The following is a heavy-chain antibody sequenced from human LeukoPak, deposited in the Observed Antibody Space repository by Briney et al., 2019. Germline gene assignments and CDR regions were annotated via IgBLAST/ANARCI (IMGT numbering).Heavy chain of an antibody. CDR1: GYNFRHYG. Sequence: ASVKVSCKTSGYNFRHYGISWVRQAPGQGLEWMAWISGGYNGDSNYSLKLRGRLTMTTDTSTSTAYMELRSLRSDDTAVYYCAKVRNSSGWYRDAFDIWGQGTMVTVSS. CDR2: ISGGYNGDS. J-gene: IGHJ3*02. V-gene: IGHV1-18*01. CDR3: AKVRNSSGWYRDAFDI. D-gene: IGHD6-19*01.